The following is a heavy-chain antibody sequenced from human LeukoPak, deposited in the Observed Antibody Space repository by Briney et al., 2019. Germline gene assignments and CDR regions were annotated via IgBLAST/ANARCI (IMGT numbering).Heavy chain of an antibody. V-gene: IGHV4-39*01. CDR3: ARRVSSKMWRVGDYRGYFYYYYMDV. CDR1: GGSISSSSYY. Sequence: PSETLSLTCTVSGGSISSSSYYWGWIRQPPGKGLECIGSIYYSGSTYYNPSLKSRVTISVDTSKNQFSLKLSSVTAADTAVYYCARRVSSKMWRVGDYRGYFYYYYMDVWGKGTTVTISS. D-gene: IGHD4-17*01. CDR2: IYYSGST. J-gene: IGHJ6*03.